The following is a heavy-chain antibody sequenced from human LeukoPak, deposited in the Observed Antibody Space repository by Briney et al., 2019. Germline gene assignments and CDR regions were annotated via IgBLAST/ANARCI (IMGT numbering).Heavy chain of an antibody. V-gene: IGHV3-23*01. CDR1: GFTFSTYA. CDR3: ARGSIKVGGYFDY. D-gene: IGHD3-22*01. CDR2: ISDSGAET. J-gene: IGHJ4*02. Sequence: GGSLRLSCAASGFTFSTYAMSWVRQAPGKGLEWVSAISDSGAETYYADSVKGRFTISRGNAKNSLYLQMNSLSAEDTAVYYCARGSIKVGGYFDYWGQGTLVTVSS.